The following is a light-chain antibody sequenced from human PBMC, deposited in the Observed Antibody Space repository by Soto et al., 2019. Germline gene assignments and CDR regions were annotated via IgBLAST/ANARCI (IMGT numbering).Light chain of an antibody. J-gene: IGLJ2*01. Sequence: QSALTQPASVSGSPGQSITISCTGTSSDVGGYNYVSWYQQHTGKAPKLMIYVVSNRPSGVSIRFSGSKSASTASLAISGLQAEDEADYYCSSYTSSSTSVVFGGGTQLTV. CDR2: VVS. V-gene: IGLV2-14*01. CDR1: SSDVGGYNY. CDR3: SSYTSSSTSVV.